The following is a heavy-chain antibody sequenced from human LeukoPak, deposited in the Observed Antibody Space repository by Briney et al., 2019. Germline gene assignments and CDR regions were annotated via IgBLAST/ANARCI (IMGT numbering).Heavy chain of an antibody. CDR1: GGTFSSYA. V-gene: IGHV1-69*05. CDR3: ARTSITIFGAYYFDY. CDR2: IIPIFGTA. J-gene: IGHJ4*02. Sequence: SVKVSCKASGGTFSSYAISWVRQAPGQGLEWMGGIIPIFGTANYAQKFQGRVTITTDESTSTAYMELSGLRSEDASGYYCARTSITIFGAYYFDYWGQGTLVTVSS. D-gene: IGHD3-3*01.